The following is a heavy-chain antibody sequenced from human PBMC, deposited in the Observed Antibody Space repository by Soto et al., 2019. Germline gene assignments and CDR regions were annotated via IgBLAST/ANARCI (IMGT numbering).Heavy chain of an antibody. V-gene: IGHV3-23*01. CDR2: LTGGHGKT. CDR1: GFNIPDYG. D-gene: IGHD1-1*01. J-gene: IGHJ4*02. Sequence: EVQLLESGGGSVQPGGSLKLSCGVSGFNIPDYGVTWVRQPPGKGLEWVSGLTGGHGKTFYADSVRGRFTLSREDSRNMVYLQMDSLRVEDTAVYYCTRWNGFGDSWGQGTLVTVAS. CDR3: TRWNGFGDS.